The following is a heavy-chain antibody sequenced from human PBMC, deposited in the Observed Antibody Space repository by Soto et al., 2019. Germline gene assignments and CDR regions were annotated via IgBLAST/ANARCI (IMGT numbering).Heavy chain of an antibody. CDR3: AKDQSRGYSYGYWYFDY. CDR1: GFTFSSYG. J-gene: IGHJ4*02. V-gene: IGHV3-30*18. CDR2: ISYDGSNK. D-gene: IGHD5-18*01. Sequence: GSLRLSCAASGFTFSSYGMHWVRQAPGKGLEWVAVISYDGSNKYYADSVKGRFTISRDNSKNTLYLQMNSLRAEDTAVYYCAKDQSRGYSYGYWYFDYWGQGTLVTVSS.